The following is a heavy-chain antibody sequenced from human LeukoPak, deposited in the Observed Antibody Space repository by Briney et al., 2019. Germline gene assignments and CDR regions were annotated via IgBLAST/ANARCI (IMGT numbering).Heavy chain of an antibody. CDR2: ISAYNGNT. J-gene: IGHJ6*02. CDR1: GYTFTNFG. CDR3: ARDSSGWFYYYYGMDV. Sequence: AASVTVSCKASGYTFTNFGISWVRQAPGQGREWMGWISAYNGNTNYAQKLQGRVTMTTDTSTSTAYMELRSLRSDDTAVYYCARDSSGWFYYYYGMDVWGQGTTVTVSS. V-gene: IGHV1-18*01. D-gene: IGHD6-19*01.